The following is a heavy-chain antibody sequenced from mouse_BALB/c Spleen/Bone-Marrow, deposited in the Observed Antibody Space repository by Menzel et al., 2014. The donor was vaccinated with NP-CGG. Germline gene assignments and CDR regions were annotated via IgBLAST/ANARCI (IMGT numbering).Heavy chain of an antibody. CDR3: ARWEYYAMDY. CDR1: GFNIKDTY. D-gene: IGHD4-1*01. CDR2: IDPANGNT. J-gene: IGHJ4*01. V-gene: IGHV14-3*02. Sequence: EVQLQQSGAELVKPGASVKLSCTASGFNIKDTYMHWVKQRPEQGLEWIGRIDPANGNTKYDPKFQGKATITADTSSNTAYLQLSSLTSEDIAVYYCARWEYYAMDYWGQGTSVTVSS.